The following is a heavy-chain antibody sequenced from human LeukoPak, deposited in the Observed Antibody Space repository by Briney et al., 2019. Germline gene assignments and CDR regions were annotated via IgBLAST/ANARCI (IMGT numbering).Heavy chain of an antibody. CDR1: AFTLSTNY. CDR3: ARDRFRGYFDY. V-gene: IGHV3-66*01. CDR2: IYSGGTT. D-gene: IGHD3-10*01. Sequence: GGSLRLSCAASAFTLSTNYMNCVRQAPGKGLEWVSAIYSGGTTYYTDSVKGRFTISRDTSKNTLYLQMNSLRAEDTAVYYCARDRFRGYFDYWGQGTLVTVSS. J-gene: IGHJ4*02.